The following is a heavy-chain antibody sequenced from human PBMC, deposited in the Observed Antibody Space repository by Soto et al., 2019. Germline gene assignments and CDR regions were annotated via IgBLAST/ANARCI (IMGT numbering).Heavy chain of an antibody. CDR1: GGSISSGGYS. J-gene: IGHJ4*02. CDR2: IYHSGST. Sequence: PSETLSLTCAVSGGSISSGGYSWSWIRQPPGKGLEWIGYIYHSGSTYYNPSLKSRVTISVDRSKNQFSLKLGSVTAADTAVYYCTRDDIGLGIDYWGLGTLVTVSS. CDR3: TRDDIGLGIDY. V-gene: IGHV4-30-2*01. D-gene: IGHD1-26*01.